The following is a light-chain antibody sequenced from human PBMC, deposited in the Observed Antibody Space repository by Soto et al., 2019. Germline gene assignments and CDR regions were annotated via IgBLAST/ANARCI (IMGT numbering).Light chain of an antibody. CDR3: QQYGSSPHT. V-gene: IGKV3-20*01. CDR1: QSVSTSY. Sequence: EIALTQSPGTLSLSPGERATLSCRASQSVSTSYLAWYQQKPGQAPRLLIYGASSRATGIPDRFSGSGSGTDFTLTISRLEPEDFAVYYCQQYGSSPHTFGQGTKVDI. CDR2: GAS. J-gene: IGKJ1*01.